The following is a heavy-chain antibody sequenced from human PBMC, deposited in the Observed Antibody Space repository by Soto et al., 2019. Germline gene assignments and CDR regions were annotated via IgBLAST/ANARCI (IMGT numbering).Heavy chain of an antibody. V-gene: IGHV5-51*01. CDR2: IFPGDSDT. CDR3: ARRGAGYNYDY. J-gene: IGHJ4*02. Sequence: PAESLKISCGASGYSFPGFWIGWVRQMPWKGLEWMGIIFPGDSDTRYSPSFQGQVTISADKSISTAYLQWSSLKASDTAMYYCARRGAGYNYDYWGQGTLVTVSS. D-gene: IGHD5-12*01. CDR1: GYSFPGFW.